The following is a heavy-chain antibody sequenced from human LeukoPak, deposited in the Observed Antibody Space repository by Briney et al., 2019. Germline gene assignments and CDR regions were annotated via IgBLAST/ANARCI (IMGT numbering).Heavy chain of an antibody. CDR2: ISGSGGST. D-gene: IGHD3-10*01. CDR3: AKDWELGAFDI. V-gene: IGHV3-23*01. CDR1: GGSFSGYY. Sequence: PSETLSLTCAVYGGSFSGYYWSWIRQPPGKGLEWVSAISGSGGSTYYADSVKGRFTISRDNSKNTLYLQMNSLRAEDTAVYYCAKDWELGAFDIWGQGTMVTVSS. J-gene: IGHJ3*02.